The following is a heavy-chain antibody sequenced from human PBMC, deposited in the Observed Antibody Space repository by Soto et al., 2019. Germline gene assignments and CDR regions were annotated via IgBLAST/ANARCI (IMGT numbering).Heavy chain of an antibody. V-gene: IGHV4-59*08. J-gene: IGHJ4*02. Sequence: SETLSLTCTVSGGSISSYYWSWIRQPPGKGLEWIGYIYYSGSTNYNPSLKSRVTISVDTSKNQCSLRLSSVTAADTAVYFCAGRFWFGELLYAYWGPGTLVTVSS. CDR2: IYYSGST. CDR3: AGRFWFGELLYAY. CDR1: GGSISSYY. D-gene: IGHD3-10*01.